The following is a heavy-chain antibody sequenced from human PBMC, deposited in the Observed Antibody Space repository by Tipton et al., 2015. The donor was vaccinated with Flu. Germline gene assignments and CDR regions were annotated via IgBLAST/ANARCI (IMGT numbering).Heavy chain of an antibody. D-gene: IGHD2-2*01. J-gene: IGHJ4*02. V-gene: IGHV3-7*01. CDR3: ARAMSGYCSSTSCYLYYFDY. CDR2: IKQDGSEK. CDR1: GFTFSSYW. Sequence: GSLRLSCAASGFTFSSYWMSWIRQAPGKGLEWVANIKQDGSEKYYVDSVKGRFTISRDNAKNSLYLQMNSLRAEDTAVYYCARAMSGYCSSTSCYLYYFDYWGQGTLVTVSS.